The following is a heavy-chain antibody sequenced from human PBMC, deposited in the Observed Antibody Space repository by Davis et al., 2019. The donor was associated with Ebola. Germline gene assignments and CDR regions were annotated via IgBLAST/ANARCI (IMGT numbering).Heavy chain of an antibody. J-gene: IGHJ6*04. CDR1: GYTFINHG. D-gene: IGHD2-21*02. V-gene: IGHV1-18*01. CDR3: ARVRYCGGDCSKNYYYGMDV. Sequence: AASVKVSCKASGYTFINHGISWVRQAPGQGLEWMGWISGYEHNTNYAPRFQGRITLTKDRATSTVYMELSRLRSDDTAVYYCARVRYCGGDCSKNYYYGMDVWGKGTTVTVSS. CDR2: ISGYEHNT.